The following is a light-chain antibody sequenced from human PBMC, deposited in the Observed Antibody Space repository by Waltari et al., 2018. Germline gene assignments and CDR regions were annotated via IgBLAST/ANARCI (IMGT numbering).Light chain of an antibody. CDR1: ILAKKY. V-gene: IGLV3-27*01. Sequence: SSELTQPASVSVSLGQTAVITCSGDILAKKYGRWFQQKPGQAPVLFIYKDIEGPSRIPYSFSGSSSGTTLTLTISGAQVEDEAAYYCYSAADNHRVLFGGGTKLTVL. CDR3: YSAADNHRVL. CDR2: KDI. J-gene: IGLJ2*01.